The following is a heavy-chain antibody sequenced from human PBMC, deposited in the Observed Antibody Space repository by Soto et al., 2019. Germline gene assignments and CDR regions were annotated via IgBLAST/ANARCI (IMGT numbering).Heavy chain of an antibody. V-gene: IGHV4-30-2*01. CDR2: FYHDGTT. D-gene: IGHD2-2*01. J-gene: IGHJ4*02. Sequence: SETLSLTCTVSGASISSDGYSWSWIRQPPGKGLEWIGYFYHDGTTYYNPSLRSRVTISVDKSKNQFSPRLISVTAADTAVYYCAGSRYCSSTTCYFFDYWGQGALVTVSS. CDR3: AGSRYCSSTTCYFFDY. CDR1: GASISSDGYS.